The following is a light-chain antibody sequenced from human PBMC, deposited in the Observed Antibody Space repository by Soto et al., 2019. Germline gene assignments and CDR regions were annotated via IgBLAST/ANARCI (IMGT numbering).Light chain of an antibody. J-gene: IGLJ2*01. V-gene: IGLV2-14*01. Sequence: QSALTQSASVSGSPGQSITISCTGTSSDVGGYNYVSWYQQHPGRAPKLMIYEVNNRPSGVSNLFSGSKSGNTASLTISGLPAEDEADYYCSSYSSNTSYVIFGGGTKLTVL. CDR1: SSDVGGYNY. CDR2: EVN. CDR3: SSYSSNTSYVI.